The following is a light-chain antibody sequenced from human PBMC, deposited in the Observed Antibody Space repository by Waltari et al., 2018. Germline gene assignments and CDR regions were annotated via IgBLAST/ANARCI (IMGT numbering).Light chain of an antibody. J-gene: IGKJ1*01. CDR3: QHYVRLPAT. Sequence: EIVLTQSPGTLSLSPGERATLSCRASQSVSRALAWYQQKPGQAPRLLISGASNRATGIPDRFSGSGAGTAFSLTISSLEPEDFAVYYCQHYVRLPATFGQGTKVEIK. V-gene: IGKV3-20*01. CDR1: QSVSRA. CDR2: GAS.